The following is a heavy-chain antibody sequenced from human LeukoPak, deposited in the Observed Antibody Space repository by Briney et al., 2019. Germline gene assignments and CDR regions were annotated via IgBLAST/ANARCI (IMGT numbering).Heavy chain of an antibody. Sequence: SETLSLTCTVSGGSISRYYWSWLRQPPGKRLEWIGRIYYSGSTNYNPSLKSRVTISVDTSKNQFSLKLSSVTAADTAVYYCARGGSSYYDSGEVDYWGQGTLVTVSS. CDR3: ARGGSSYYDSGEVDY. D-gene: IGHD3-22*01. J-gene: IGHJ4*02. CDR2: IYYSGST. CDR1: GGSISRYY. V-gene: IGHV4-59*08.